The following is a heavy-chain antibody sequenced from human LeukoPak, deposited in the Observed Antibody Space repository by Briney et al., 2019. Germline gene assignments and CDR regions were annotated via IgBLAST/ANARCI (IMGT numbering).Heavy chain of an antibody. CDR3: ARMVRGAGGEGYYGMDV. V-gene: IGHV4-39*07. CDR1: GGSISSSSYY. CDR2: IYYSGST. D-gene: IGHD3-10*01. Sequence: SETLSLTCTVSGGSISSSSYYWGWIRQPPGKGLEWIGSIYYSGSTYYNPSLKSRVTISVDTSKNQFSLKLSSVTAADTAVYYCARMVRGAGGEGYYGMDVWGQGTTVTVSS. J-gene: IGHJ6*02.